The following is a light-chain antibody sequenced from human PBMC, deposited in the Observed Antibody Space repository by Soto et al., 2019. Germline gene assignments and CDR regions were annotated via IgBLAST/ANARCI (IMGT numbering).Light chain of an antibody. V-gene: IGKV3-20*01. CDR1: QSVSSSH. CDR3: QQFTSYPLT. CDR2: SAS. J-gene: IGKJ4*01. Sequence: EIVLTQSPGTLSWSPGERATLSCRASQSVSSSHLAWYQQKPGQAPRLLIYSASSRATGIPDRFSGSGSGTDFTLTISRLEPEDFAVYYCQQFTSYPLTFGGGTKVDIK.